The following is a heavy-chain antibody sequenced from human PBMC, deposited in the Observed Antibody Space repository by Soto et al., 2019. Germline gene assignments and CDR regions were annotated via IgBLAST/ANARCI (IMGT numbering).Heavy chain of an antibody. CDR2: IYGAGSA. J-gene: IGHJ4*02. D-gene: IGHD6-13*01. CDR1: GFTVSSYH. Sequence: EVQLVESGGGLVQPGGSLRLSCAASGFTVSSYHMSWVRQAPGKGLEWVSIIYGAGSADFADSVKGRFTISRDNSKNTLYLQKSSLRAEDTAVYYCAREHSRSYHYFDYWGQGSLVTVSS. CDR3: AREHSRSYHYFDY. V-gene: IGHV3-66*01.